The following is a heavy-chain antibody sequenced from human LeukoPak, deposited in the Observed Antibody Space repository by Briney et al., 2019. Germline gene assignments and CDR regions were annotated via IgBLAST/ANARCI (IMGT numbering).Heavy chain of an antibody. CDR3: AKDLSSGWYIFDY. J-gene: IGHJ4*02. D-gene: IGHD6-19*01. V-gene: IGHV3-23*01. CDR2: VTGSGGST. CDR1: GFTLSSYA. Sequence: GGSLRLSCAASGFTLSSYAMNWVRQAPGKGLEWVSTVTGSGGSTYYADSVKGRFTISRDNSKNTLYLQMNSLGAGDTAVYYCAKDLSSGWYIFDYWGQGTLVTVSS.